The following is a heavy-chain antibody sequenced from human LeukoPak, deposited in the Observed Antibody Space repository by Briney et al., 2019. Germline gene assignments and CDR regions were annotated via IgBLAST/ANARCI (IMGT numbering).Heavy chain of an antibody. Sequence: GRSLRLSCAASGFTFRNYAMHWVRQAPAKGLEWVAVISYDGSNKYYADSVKGRFTISRDNSKNTLYLQMNSLRAEDTAVYYCARSLYSYGYELPFDYWGQGTLVTVSS. J-gene: IGHJ4*02. CDR3: ARSLYSYGYELPFDY. CDR2: ISYDGSNK. CDR1: GFTFRNYA. V-gene: IGHV3-30-3*01. D-gene: IGHD5-18*01.